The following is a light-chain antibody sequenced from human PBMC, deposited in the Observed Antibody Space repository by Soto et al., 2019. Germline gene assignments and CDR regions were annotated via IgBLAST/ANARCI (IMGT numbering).Light chain of an antibody. V-gene: IGKV1-5*01. CDR2: EAS. J-gene: IGKJ4*01. CDR1: QSTSSC. CDR3: QQYTNFPLT. Sequence: DIQMTQSPSTLSASVGDRVTITCRASQSTSSCLAWYQQKPGKAPKLLIHEASRLESGVPSRFSGSESGTEFTLTISSLHAEDFATYYCQQYTNFPLTFGGGTKVEIK.